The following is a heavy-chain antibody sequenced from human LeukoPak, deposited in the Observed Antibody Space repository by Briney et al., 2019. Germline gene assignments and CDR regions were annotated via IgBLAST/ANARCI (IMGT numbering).Heavy chain of an antibody. CDR2: ISSSGSTI. V-gene: IGHV3-48*01. D-gene: IGHD2-15*01. J-gene: IGHJ4*02. CDR3: NVVVVAATRYDY. CDR1: GFTFSSYG. Sequence: GGSLRLSCAASGFTFSSYGMHWVRQAPGKGLEWVSYISSSGSTIYYADSVKGRFTISRDNAKNSLYLQMNSLRAEDTAVYYCNVVVVAATRYDYWGQGTLVTVSS.